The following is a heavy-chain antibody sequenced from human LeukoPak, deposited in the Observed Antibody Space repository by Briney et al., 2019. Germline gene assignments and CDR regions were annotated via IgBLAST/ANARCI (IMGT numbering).Heavy chain of an antibody. CDR2: ISGSGGGT. CDR3: ARAYCSSTSCYGGDFDY. CDR1: GFTFSSYA. J-gene: IGHJ4*02. Sequence: GGSLRLSCAASGFTFSSYAMSWVRQAPGKGLEWVSAISGSGGGTYNADSVKGRFTISRDNAKNSLYLQMNSLRAEDTALYHCARAYCSSTSCYGGDFDYWGQGTLVTVSS. D-gene: IGHD2-2*01. V-gene: IGHV3-23*01.